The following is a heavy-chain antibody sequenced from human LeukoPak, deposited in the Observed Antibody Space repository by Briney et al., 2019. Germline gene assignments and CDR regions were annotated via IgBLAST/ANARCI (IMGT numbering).Heavy chain of an antibody. CDR1: GFTFSSYS. V-gene: IGHV3-21*04. CDR3: ARASGSPYYYYYGMDV. D-gene: IGHD1-26*01. Sequence: GGSLRLSCAASGFTFSSYSMNWVRQAPGKGLEWVSSISSSSSYIYYADSVKGRFTISRDNSKNTLYLQMNSLRAEDTAVYYCARASGSPYYYYYGMDVWGQGTTVTVSS. J-gene: IGHJ6*02. CDR2: ISSSSSYI.